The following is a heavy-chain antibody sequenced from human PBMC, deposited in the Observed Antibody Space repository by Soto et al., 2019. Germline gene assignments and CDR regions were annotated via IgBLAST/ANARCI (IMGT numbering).Heavy chain of an antibody. CDR2: IYTSGST. V-gene: IGHV4-4*07. CDR3: ARDRFLGANYDSSGYYYYYYGMDV. J-gene: IGHJ6*02. Sequence: SETLSLTCTVSGGSISSYYWSWIRQPAGKGLEWIGRIYTSGSTNYNPSLKSRVTMSVDTSKNQFSLKLSSVTAADTAVYYCARDRFLGANYDSSGYYYYYYGMDVWGQGTTVTVSS. D-gene: IGHD3-22*01. CDR1: GGSISSYY.